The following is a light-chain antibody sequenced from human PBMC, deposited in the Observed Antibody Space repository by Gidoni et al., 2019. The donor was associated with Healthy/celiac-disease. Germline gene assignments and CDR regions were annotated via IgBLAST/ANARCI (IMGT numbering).Light chain of an antibody. CDR3: QQYGSSPQT. CDR1: QSFSSSY. Sequence: EIVLTQSPGTLSLSPGERATLSCRASQSFSSSYLAWYQQKPGQAPRLLIYGASSRATGVPDFTLTISRLEPEDFAVYYCQQYGSSPQTFGQGTKVEIK. CDR2: GAS. J-gene: IGKJ1*01. V-gene: IGKV3-20*01.